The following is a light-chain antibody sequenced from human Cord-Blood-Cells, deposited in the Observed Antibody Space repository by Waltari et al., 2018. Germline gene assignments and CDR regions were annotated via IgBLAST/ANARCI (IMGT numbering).Light chain of an antibody. CDR1: QGISSY. CDR2: AAS. CDR3: QQYYSYPPFT. Sequence: RVTITCRASQGISSYLAWYQQKPGKAPKLLIYAASTLQSGVPSRFSGSGSGTDFTLTISCLQSEDFATYYCQQYYSYPPFTFGQGTKLEIK. J-gene: IGKJ2*01. V-gene: IGKV1-8*01.